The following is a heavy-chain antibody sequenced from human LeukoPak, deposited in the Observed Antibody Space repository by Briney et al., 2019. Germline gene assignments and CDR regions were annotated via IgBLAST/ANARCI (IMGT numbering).Heavy chain of an antibody. CDR2: ISGSGGST. J-gene: IGHJ3*02. CDR3: ARAYGGNSIGHAFDI. Sequence: QPGGSLRLSCAASGFTFSSYAMSWVRQAPGKGLEWVSAISGSGGSTYYADSVKGRFTISRDNAKNSLYLQMNSLRAEDTAVYYCARAYGGNSIGHAFDIWGQGTMVTVSS. D-gene: IGHD4-23*01. V-gene: IGHV3-23*01. CDR1: GFTFSSYA.